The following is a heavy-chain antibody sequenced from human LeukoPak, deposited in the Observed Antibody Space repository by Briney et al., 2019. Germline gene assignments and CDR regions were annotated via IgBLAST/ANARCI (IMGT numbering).Heavy chain of an antibody. CDR1: GFTFSSYS. V-gene: IGHV3-21*01. CDR3: IRGHLLVLPTPPACDI. Sequence: PGGSLRLSCAASGFTFSSYSMNWVRQAPGTGLEWVSSISSSSSYIYYADSVKGRFTISRDNAKNSLYLQMNSLRAEDTAVYYWIRGHLLVLPTPPACDIWGQGTMVT. J-gene: IGHJ3*02. CDR2: ISSSSSYI. D-gene: IGHD2/OR15-2a*01.